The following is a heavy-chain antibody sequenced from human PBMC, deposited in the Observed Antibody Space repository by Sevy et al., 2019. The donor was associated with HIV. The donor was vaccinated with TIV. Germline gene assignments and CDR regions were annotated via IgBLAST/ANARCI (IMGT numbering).Heavy chain of an antibody. Sequence: GGCLRLSCAASGFTFSSYAIHWVRQTPGKGLEWVAVISYDGNNKYYADSVKGRFTVSRDNSKNTRYAQMNSLRAEDTAVYYCAKDHNLWSEGGFLHHWGQGTLVTVSS. CDR2: ISYDGNNK. V-gene: IGHV3-30*18. J-gene: IGHJ1*01. CDR3: AKDHNLWSEGGFLHH. D-gene: IGHD3-10*01. CDR1: GFTFSSYA.